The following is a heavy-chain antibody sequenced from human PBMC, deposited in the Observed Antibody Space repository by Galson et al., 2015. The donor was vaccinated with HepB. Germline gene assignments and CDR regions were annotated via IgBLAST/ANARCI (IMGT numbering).Heavy chain of an antibody. CDR3: ARQRDKYAVFDY. Sequence: QSGAEVKKPGESLKISCKGSGYSFTRHWIGWVRQMPGKGLEWMGVIYPDDSDIRYSPSFQGQVTISADKSTSTAYLQWSSLKASDTAMYYCARQRDKYAVFDYWGQGALVTVSS. V-gene: IGHV5-51*01. CDR1: GYSFTRHW. D-gene: IGHD2-15*01. J-gene: IGHJ4*02. CDR2: IYPDDSDI.